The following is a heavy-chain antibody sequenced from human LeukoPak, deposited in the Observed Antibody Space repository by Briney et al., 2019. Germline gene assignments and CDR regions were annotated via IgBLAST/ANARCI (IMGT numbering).Heavy chain of an antibody. CDR3: AILRYYYDSSGYPP. D-gene: IGHD3-22*01. V-gene: IGHV1-2*02. Sequence: ASVKVSCKASGYTFTGYYMHWVRPAPGQGLEWMGWINPNSGGTNYAQKFQGRVTMTRGTSISTAYMELSRLRSDDTAVYYCAILRYYYDSSGYPPWGQGTLVTVSS. CDR2: INPNSGGT. CDR1: GYTFTGYY. J-gene: IGHJ5*02.